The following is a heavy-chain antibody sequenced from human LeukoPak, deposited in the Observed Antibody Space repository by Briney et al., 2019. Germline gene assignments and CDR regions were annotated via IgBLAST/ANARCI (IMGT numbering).Heavy chain of an antibody. CDR1: GFTFSSYA. Sequence: GGSLRLSCAASGFTFSSYAMHWVRQAPGKGLEWVLGISWNSGSIGYADSVKGRFTISRDNAKNSLYLQMNSLRAEDTALYYCAKAPYDSSGYYSTPFDYWGQGTLVTVSS. CDR3: AKAPYDSSGYYSTPFDY. J-gene: IGHJ4*02. CDR2: ISWNSGSI. D-gene: IGHD3-22*01. V-gene: IGHV3-9*01.